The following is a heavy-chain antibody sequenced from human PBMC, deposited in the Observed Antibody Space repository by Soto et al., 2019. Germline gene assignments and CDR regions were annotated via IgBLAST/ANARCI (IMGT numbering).Heavy chain of an antibody. CDR2: ISYDGSNK. CDR3: ARPDYGDYDFFDY. J-gene: IGHJ4*02. V-gene: IGHV3-30*03. CDR1: GFTFSSYG. Sequence: ESGGGVVQPGRSLRLSCAASGFTFSSYGMHWVRQAPGKGLEWVAVISYDGSNKYYADSVKGRFTISRDNSKNTLYLQMNSLRAEDTAVYYCARPDYGDYDFFDYWGQGTLVTVSS. D-gene: IGHD4-17*01.